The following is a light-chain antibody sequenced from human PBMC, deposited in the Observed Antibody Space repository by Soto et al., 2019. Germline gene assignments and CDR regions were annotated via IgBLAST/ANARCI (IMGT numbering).Light chain of an antibody. CDR3: QQYGSSGT. V-gene: IGKV3-20*01. CDR2: GAS. J-gene: IGKJ1*01. Sequence: SFRASQSVSSYLAWYQQQPGQAPRLLICGASNRATGIPDRFSGSVSGTDFTLTISRLEPEDFAVYYCQQYGSSGTFGQGTKVDIK. CDR1: QSVSSY.